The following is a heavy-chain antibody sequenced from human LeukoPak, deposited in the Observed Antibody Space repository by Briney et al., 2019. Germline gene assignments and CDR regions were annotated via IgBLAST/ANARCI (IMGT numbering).Heavy chain of an antibody. Sequence: ASVKVSCMTSGYTFTSYDINWVRQAPGRGLEWMGWMNPDSGNTGFAQKFRGRVTVTTNTSMTTVYMELSGLTYEDTAVYYCARAIRNQLLSEYWGQGTLITVSS. CDR1: GYTFTSYD. CDR3: ARAIRNQLLSEY. V-gene: IGHV1-8*01. J-gene: IGHJ4*02. D-gene: IGHD2-2*01. CDR2: MNPDSGNT.